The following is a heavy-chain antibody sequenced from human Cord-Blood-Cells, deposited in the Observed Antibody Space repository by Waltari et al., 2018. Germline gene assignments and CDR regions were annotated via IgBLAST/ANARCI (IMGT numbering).Heavy chain of an antibody. CDR1: GHTLLDYS. CDR3: ATLYSSGPGGDY. V-gene: IGHV1-24*01. J-gene: IGHJ4*02. Sequence: QVQLVQSGPEVKKPGASVKVSCKVSGHTLLDYSMPLVRQAPGKGLEWMGGFDPEDGETIYAQKFQGRVTMTEDTSTDTAYMELSSLRSEDTAVYYCATLYSSGPGGDYWGQGTLVTVSS. CDR2: FDPEDGET. D-gene: IGHD6-19*01.